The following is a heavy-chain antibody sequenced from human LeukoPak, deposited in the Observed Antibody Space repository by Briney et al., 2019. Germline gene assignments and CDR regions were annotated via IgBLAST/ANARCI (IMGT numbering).Heavy chain of an antibody. J-gene: IGHJ5*02. CDR3: ARDRRGYSGYDPGWFDP. CDR2: INSDGYST. V-gene: IGHV3-74*01. CDR1: GFTFSSYW. D-gene: IGHD5-12*01. Sequence: GGSLRLSCVASGFTFSSYWMHWVRQAPGKGLVWVSRINSDGYSTSYADSVKGRFTISRDNAKNTVYLQTNSLRAEDTAVYYCARDRRGYSGYDPGWFDPWGQGTLVTVSS.